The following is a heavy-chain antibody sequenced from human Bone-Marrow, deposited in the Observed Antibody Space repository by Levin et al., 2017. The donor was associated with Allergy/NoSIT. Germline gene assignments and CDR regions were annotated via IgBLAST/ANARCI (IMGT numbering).Heavy chain of an antibody. D-gene: IGHD3-3*01. Sequence: GGSLRLSCAASGFTFDDYAMHWVRQAPGKGLEWVSGISWNSGSIGYADSVKGRFTISRDNAKNSLYLQMNSLRAEDTALYYCAKDNRQAFWSGSLLGNFDYWGQGTLVTVSS. J-gene: IGHJ4*02. V-gene: IGHV3-9*01. CDR3: AKDNRQAFWSGSLLGNFDY. CDR2: ISWNSGSI. CDR1: GFTFDDYA.